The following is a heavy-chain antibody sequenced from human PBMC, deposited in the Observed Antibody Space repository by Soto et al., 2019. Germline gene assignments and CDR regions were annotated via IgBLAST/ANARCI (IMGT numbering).Heavy chain of an antibody. CDR2: IKQDGSEK. J-gene: IGHJ4*02. D-gene: IGHD3-10*01. CDR3: ASGLGGN. CDR1: GFTFSNSW. V-gene: IGHV3-7*02. Sequence: EVQLVESGGGLVQPGGSLRLSCAASGFTFSNSWMSWVRQAPGKGLEWVANIKQDGSEKYYVDSVKGRFTISRDNAKNALYLQMNGLRAEDTAVYYGASGLGGNWGQGALVTVSS.